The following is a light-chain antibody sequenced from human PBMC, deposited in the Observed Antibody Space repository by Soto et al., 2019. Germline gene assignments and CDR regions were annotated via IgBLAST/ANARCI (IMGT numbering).Light chain of an antibody. Sequence: EIVLTQSPGTLSLSPGERVTLSCRASQKVLSRYLGWFQQKPGQPPRLLMDGAATRATGVPDRFSGSGSGTDFTPTICRLEREDFAVYSCYQFGTPPYTFGQGTKLEIK. CDR3: YQFGTPPYT. J-gene: IGKJ2*01. CDR1: QKVLSRY. V-gene: IGKV3-20*01. CDR2: GAA.